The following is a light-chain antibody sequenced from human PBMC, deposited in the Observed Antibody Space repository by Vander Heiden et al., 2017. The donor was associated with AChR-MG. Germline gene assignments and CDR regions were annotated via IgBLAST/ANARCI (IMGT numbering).Light chain of an antibody. CDR3: QAWDSNTVV. CDR2: QHN. Sequence: SYELTQPPSVSVSPGQTASITCSGDKLGDKYPSWYQQKPGQSPVMVIYQHNKRPSGIPERFSGSNSGNTATLTISGTQPMDEADYYCQAWDSNTVVFGGGTRLTVL. CDR1: KLGDKY. J-gene: IGLJ2*01. V-gene: IGLV3-1*01.